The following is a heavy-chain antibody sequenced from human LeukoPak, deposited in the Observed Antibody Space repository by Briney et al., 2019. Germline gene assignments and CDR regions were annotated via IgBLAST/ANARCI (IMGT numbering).Heavy chain of an antibody. J-gene: IGHJ4*02. V-gene: IGHV3-23*01. CDR1: GFTFSNYA. D-gene: IGHD1-26*01. CDR3: AKGLYGGSYAFDY. Sequence: GGSLRLSCAASGFTFSNYAMSWVRQAPGKGLEWVSVIGGSGGSTYYADSVKGRFTISRDNSKNTLYLQMNSLRAEDTAVYYCAKGLYGGSYAFDYWGQGTLVTVSS. CDR2: IGGSGGST.